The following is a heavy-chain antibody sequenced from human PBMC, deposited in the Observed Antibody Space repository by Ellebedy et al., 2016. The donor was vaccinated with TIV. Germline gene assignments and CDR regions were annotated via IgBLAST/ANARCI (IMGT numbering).Heavy chain of an antibody. CDR3: ARGLGYYWFDP. J-gene: IGHJ5*02. D-gene: IGHD5-18*01. V-gene: IGHV3-23*01. CDR1: GFTFSSYA. CDR2: ISGSGGIT. Sequence: GESLKISCAASGFTFSSYAMSWVRQAPGKGLEWVSTISGSGGITYYADSVKGRFTISRDNAKNTLYLQMNSLRAEDTAVYYCARGLGYYWFDPWGQGTLVTVSS.